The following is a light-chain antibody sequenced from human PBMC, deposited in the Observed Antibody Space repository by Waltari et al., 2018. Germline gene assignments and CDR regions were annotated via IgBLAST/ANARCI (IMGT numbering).Light chain of an antibody. CDR1: SGHSNNI. CDR2: INSDGSH. Sequence: QLVVTQSSSASASLGASVKLTCTLDSGHSNNIIAWLQQQQEKGPRYLMKINSDGSHSRGDEIPDRFSGSSSGAERYLTSANLQSEDEGDYYCQTGGHGTWVFGGGTKLTVL. J-gene: IGLJ3*02. V-gene: IGLV4-69*01. CDR3: QTGGHGTWV.